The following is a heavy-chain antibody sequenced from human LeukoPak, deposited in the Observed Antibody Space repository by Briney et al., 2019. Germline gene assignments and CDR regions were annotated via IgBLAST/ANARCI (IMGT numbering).Heavy chain of an antibody. Sequence: SETLSLTCTVSGGSISGYYWSWIRQPPGKGLEYIAYIHYRGSTDYNPSLKSRVTISVDTSKNQFSLKMSSVTAADTAAYYCARLNLIGSSPVHHFDYWGQGILVTVSS. CDR3: ARLNLIGSSPVHHFDY. V-gene: IGHV4-59*08. J-gene: IGHJ4*02. CDR1: GGSISGYY. D-gene: IGHD6-13*01. CDR2: IHYRGST.